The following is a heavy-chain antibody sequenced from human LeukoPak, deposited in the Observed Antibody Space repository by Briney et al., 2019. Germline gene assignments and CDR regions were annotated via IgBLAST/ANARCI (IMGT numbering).Heavy chain of an antibody. CDR2: IYHSGST. D-gene: IGHD4-17*01. Sequence: PSETLSLTCAVSGYSISSGYYWGWIRQPPVKGLEWIGSIYHSGSTYYNPSLKSRVTISVDTSKNQFSLKLSSVTAADTAVYYCARSYGVYYFDHWGQGTLVTVSS. V-gene: IGHV4-38-2*01. J-gene: IGHJ4*02. CDR1: GYSISSGYY. CDR3: ARSYGVYYFDH.